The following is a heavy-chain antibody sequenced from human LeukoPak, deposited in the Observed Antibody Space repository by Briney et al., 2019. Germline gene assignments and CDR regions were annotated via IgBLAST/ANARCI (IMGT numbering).Heavy chain of an antibody. CDR2: VKYDGSTT. CDR3: ARDLNWLLFDY. Sequence: PWGSLRLSCAASGLTFSAYWMHWVRQAPGKGLVWVSRVKYDGSTTAYADSVKGRFTISRDNTRNILYLEMNSLRVEDTAVYYCARDLNWLLFDYWGQGALVTVSS. D-gene: IGHD3/OR15-3a*01. CDR1: GLTFSAYW. J-gene: IGHJ4*02. V-gene: IGHV3-74*01.